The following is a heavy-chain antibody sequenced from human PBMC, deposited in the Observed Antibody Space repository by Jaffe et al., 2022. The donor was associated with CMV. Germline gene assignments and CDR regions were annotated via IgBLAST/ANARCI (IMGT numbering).Heavy chain of an antibody. J-gene: IGHJ2*01. CDR2: IYYSGST. V-gene: IGHV4-39*01. CDR3: ARQDIVVVVAATNWYFDL. CDR1: GGSISSSSYY. D-gene: IGHD2-15*01. Sequence: QLQLQESGPGLVKPSETLSLTCTVSGGSISSSSYYWGWIRQPPGKGLEWIGSIYYSGSTYYNPSLKSRVTISVDTSKNQFSLKLSSVTAADTAVYYCARQDIVVVVAATNWYFDLWGRGTLVTVSS.